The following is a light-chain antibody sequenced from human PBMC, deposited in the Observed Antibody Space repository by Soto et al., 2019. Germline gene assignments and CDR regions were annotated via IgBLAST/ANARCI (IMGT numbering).Light chain of an antibody. Sequence: EIVLTQSPGTLSLSPGERATLSCRASQSVSSSYLAWYQQKPGQAPRLLIYGASSRATGIPDRFSGSGSGTDFMLAISRLEPEDFAVYYCQQYCSSPLFTFGPGTKVDVK. CDR3: QQYCSSPLFT. J-gene: IGKJ3*01. CDR2: GAS. V-gene: IGKV3-20*01. CDR1: QSVSSSY.